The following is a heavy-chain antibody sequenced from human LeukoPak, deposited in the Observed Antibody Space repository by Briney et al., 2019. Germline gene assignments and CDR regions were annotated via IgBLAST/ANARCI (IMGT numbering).Heavy chain of an antibody. Sequence: SETLSLTCTVSGGSISSYYWSWIRQPPGKGLEWIRYIYYSGSTNYNPSLKSRVTISVDTSKNQFSLKLSSVTAADTAVYYCARAGHGSGSYYLRWFDPWGQGTLVTVSS. CDR2: IYYSGST. V-gene: IGHV4-59*01. CDR1: GGSISSYY. J-gene: IGHJ5*02. CDR3: ARAGHGSGSYYLRWFDP. D-gene: IGHD3-10*01.